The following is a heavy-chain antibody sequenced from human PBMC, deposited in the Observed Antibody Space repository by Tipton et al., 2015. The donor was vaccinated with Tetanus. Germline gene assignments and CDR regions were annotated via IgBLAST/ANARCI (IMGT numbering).Heavy chain of an antibody. CDR1: GDSVSSNSAA. J-gene: IGHJ3*01. D-gene: IGHD2-21*02. Sequence: GLVKPSQTLSLTCAISGDSVSSNSAAWYWIRQSPSRGLEWLGRTYYRSKWYGDYAVSVKSRITINPDTSKNQFSLQLNSVTPEDTAVYYCARRGCGGDCYNDAFDLWGQGTVVTVSS. CDR3: ARRGCGGDCYNDAFDL. CDR2: TYYRSKWYG. V-gene: IGHV6-1*01.